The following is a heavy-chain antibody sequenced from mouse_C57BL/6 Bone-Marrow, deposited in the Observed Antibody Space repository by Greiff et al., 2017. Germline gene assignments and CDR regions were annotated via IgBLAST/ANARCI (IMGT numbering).Heavy chain of an antibody. V-gene: IGHV1-81*01. CDR2: IYPRSGNT. D-gene: IGHD2-1*01. CDR3: VYYGNFLAY. Sequence: QVQLQQSGAELARPGASVKLSCKASGYTFTSYGISWVKQRTGQGLEWIGEIYPRSGNTYYNEKFKGKATLTADKSSSTAYMELRSRTSEDSAVYICVYYGNFLAYWGQGTLVTVSA. CDR1: GYTFTSYG. J-gene: IGHJ3*01.